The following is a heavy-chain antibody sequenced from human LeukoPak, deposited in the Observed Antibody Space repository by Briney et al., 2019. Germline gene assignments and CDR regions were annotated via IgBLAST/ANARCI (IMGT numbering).Heavy chain of an antibody. CDR1: GFTFSTYW. CDR2: INYDGTNT. Sequence: PGGSLRLSCAASGFTFSTYWMHWVRQAPGKGLVWVSRINYDGTNTIYADSVKGRFTISRDNAENTVHLQMNSLRAEDTAVYYCSRAGGGGLTDYYYYMDVWGKGTTVTVSS. V-gene: IGHV3-74*01. D-gene: IGHD2-15*01. J-gene: IGHJ6*03. CDR3: SRAGGGGLTDYYYYMDV.